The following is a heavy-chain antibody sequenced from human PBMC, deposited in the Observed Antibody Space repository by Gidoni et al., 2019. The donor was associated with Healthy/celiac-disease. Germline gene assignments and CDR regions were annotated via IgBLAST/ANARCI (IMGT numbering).Heavy chain of an antibody. D-gene: IGHD6-19*01. CDR1: GFTFSSYS. V-gene: IGHV3-21*01. Sequence: EVQPVESVGGLIKPGESLRLSWAASGFTFSSYSMNWFRQAPGKGQGWVSTISSCSSYIYYADSVKCRFTISRDNAMNSLYLQMNSLRAEDTAVYYCARVNDVAGAFGYWGQGTLVTVSS. CDR3: ARVNDVAGAFGY. CDR2: ISSCSSYI. J-gene: IGHJ4*02.